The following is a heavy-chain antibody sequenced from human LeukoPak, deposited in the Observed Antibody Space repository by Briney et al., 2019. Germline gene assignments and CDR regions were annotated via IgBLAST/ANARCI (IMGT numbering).Heavy chain of an antibody. CDR2: ISSSSSYI. V-gene: IGHV3-21*01. CDR3: ARDQEWDSTSSLFDY. D-gene: IGHD2-2*01. J-gene: IGHJ4*02. CDR1: GFTFSSYS. Sequence: GGSLRLSCAASGFTFSSYSMNWVCQAPGKGLEWVSSISSSSSYIYYADSVKGRFTISRDNAKNSLYLQMNSLRAEDTAVYYCARDQEWDSTSSLFDYWGQGTLVTVSS.